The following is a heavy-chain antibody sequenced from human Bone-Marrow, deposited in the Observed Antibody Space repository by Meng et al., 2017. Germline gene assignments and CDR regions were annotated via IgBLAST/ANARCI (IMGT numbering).Heavy chain of an antibody. J-gene: IGHJ4*02. CDR3: ATFRSLDY. Sequence: GGSLRLSCAASGITFRNYWMHWVRQVPGKGLEWVSRIKNDGSSTSYADSVKGRFTISGDSAQNTLYLQMNSLTAEDTAVYYCATFRSLDYWGQGTLVTVSS. D-gene: IGHD3-16*02. CDR1: GITFRNYW. V-gene: IGHV3-74*01. CDR2: IKNDGSST.